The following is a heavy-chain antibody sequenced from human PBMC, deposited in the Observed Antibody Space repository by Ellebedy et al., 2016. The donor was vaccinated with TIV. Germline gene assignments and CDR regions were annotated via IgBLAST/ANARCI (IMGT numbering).Heavy chain of an antibody. Sequence: SETLSLTCNVSGASISSYNWNWIRQSPGKGLEWIGDMSYSGSTNYNPSLKSRVTISIDTSKNQFSLNLSSVTAADTAVYYCASRARGRSDLGRVVYFDYWGQGTLVTVSS. J-gene: IGHJ4*02. CDR1: GASISSYN. D-gene: IGHD3-16*01. V-gene: IGHV4-59*08. CDR3: ASRARGRSDLGRVVYFDY. CDR2: MSYSGST.